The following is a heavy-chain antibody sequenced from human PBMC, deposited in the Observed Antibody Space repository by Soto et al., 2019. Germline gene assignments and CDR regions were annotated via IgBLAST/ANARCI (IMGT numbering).Heavy chain of an antibody. CDR3: ARSPARGSSWYRGSYFDY. D-gene: IGHD6-13*01. CDR1: GGSISSSNW. V-gene: IGHV4-4*02. CDR2: IYHSGST. Sequence: QVQLQESGPGLVKPSGTLSLTCAVSGGSISSSNWWSWVRQPPGKGLEWIGEIYHSGSTNYNPSXKSPLTIAVDXXTXQXXRKLSSVTAADTAVYYCARSPARGSSWYRGSYFDYWGQGTLVTVSS. J-gene: IGHJ4*02.